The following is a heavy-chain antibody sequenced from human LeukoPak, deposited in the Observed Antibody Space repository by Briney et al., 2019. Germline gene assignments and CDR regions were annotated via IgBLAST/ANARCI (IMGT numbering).Heavy chain of an antibody. CDR3: ARAPNSNWSGLDF. Sequence: GGSLRLYCTASGLSFSGHWMRWARQLPGKGLVWVSRISPTGSTTSYADSVKGRFTVSRDNAKNTLYLQVNNLRAEDTAVYYCARAPNSNWSGLDFWGQGTLLTVSS. D-gene: IGHD6-6*01. CDR2: ISPTGSTT. V-gene: IGHV3-74*01. CDR1: GLSFSGHW. J-gene: IGHJ4*02.